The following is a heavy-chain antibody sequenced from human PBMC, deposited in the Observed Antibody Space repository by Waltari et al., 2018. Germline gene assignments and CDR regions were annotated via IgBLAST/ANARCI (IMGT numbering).Heavy chain of an antibody. Sequence: QLQLQESGPGLVKPSETLSLTCTFSGGSISGGNTFWDWIRQPPGEGLEWIGSISGSGNTNYNPSLRSRVTISVDTSKNQFSLKLSSVTAADTAVYFCARHADRGPAICGFDSWGQGTLVTVSS. CDR1: GGSISGGNTF. CDR3: ARHADRGPAICGFDS. CDR2: ISGSGNT. J-gene: IGHJ5*01. D-gene: IGHD2-2*01. V-gene: IGHV4-39*01.